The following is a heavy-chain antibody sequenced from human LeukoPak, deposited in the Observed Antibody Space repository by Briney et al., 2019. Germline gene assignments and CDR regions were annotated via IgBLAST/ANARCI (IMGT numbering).Heavy chain of an antibody. V-gene: IGHV3-30*02. CDR3: ARDLVGWHLDY. CDR2: IRSDGSEK. D-gene: IGHD6-19*01. Sequence: GGSLRLSCAASGFTFSSYAMSWVRQAPNKGLEWVTFIRSDGSEKYYADSVKGRFTISRDNSKNTLYLQMNSLRPEDTALYYCARDLVGWHLDYWGQGTLVTVSS. J-gene: IGHJ4*02. CDR1: GFTFSSYA.